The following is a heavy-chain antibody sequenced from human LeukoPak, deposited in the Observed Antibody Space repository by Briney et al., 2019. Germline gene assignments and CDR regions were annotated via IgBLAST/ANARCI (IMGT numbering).Heavy chain of an antibody. J-gene: IGHJ4*02. D-gene: IGHD5-12*01. CDR2: IYGGSNT. V-gene: IGHV3-53*01. CDR1: GFTVSSIY. Sequence: GGSLRLSCAASGFTVSSIYMSWVRQAPGKGLEWISVIYGGSNTYYYADSVKGRFTVSRDNSKNTVYLQMNSLRAEDAAIYYCARGSGFETGDYWGQGTLVTVSS. CDR3: ARGSGFETGDY.